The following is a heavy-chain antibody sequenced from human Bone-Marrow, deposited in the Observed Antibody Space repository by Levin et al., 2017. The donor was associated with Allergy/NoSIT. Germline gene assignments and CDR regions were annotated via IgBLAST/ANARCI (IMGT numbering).Heavy chain of an antibody. CDR1: GFTFSSSS. J-gene: IGHJ3*02. CDR3: ARERGYCTGGVCYIRTFDAFDI. V-gene: IGHV3-21*01. CDR2: ISSSSSYI. Sequence: LSLTCAASGFTFSSSSMNWVRQAPGKGLEWVSSISSSSSYIYYADSVKGRFTISRDNAKNSLYLQMNSLRAEDTAVYYCARERGYCTGGVCYIRTFDAFDIWGQGTMVTVSS. D-gene: IGHD2-8*02.